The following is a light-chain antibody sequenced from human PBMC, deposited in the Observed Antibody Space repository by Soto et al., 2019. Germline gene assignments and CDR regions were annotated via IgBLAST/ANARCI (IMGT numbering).Light chain of an antibody. CDR3: SSYTSRSTLYV. J-gene: IGLJ1*01. V-gene: IGLV2-14*01. CDR2: DVS. CDR1: SRDVGDYNY. Sequence: QSALTQPASVSGSPGQSITISCTGTSRDVGDYNYVSWYQQHPGKAPKLMFYDVSNRPSGLSNRFSGSKSGNTASLTISGLKAEDDSEYYCSSYTSRSTLYVFGPGTKVTVL.